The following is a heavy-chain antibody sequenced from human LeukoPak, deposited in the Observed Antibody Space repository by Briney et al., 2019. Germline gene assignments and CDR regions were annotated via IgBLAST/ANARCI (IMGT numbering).Heavy chain of an antibody. D-gene: IGHD6-19*01. Sequence: GRSLRLSCAASGFTFSSYAMSWVRQAPGKGLEWVSAISGSGGSTYYADSVKGRFTISRDNSKNTLYLQMNSLRAEDTAVYYCAKDPTTGIAVAGTIIPWGQGTLVTVSS. CDR1: GFTFSSYA. J-gene: IGHJ5*02. CDR3: AKDPTTGIAVAGTIIP. CDR2: ISGSGGST. V-gene: IGHV3-23*01.